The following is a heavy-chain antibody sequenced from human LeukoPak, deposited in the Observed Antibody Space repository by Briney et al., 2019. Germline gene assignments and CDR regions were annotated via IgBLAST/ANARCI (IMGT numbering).Heavy chain of an antibody. J-gene: IGHJ4*02. D-gene: IGHD4-23*01. CDR1: GGSINNYY. V-gene: IGHV4-59*01. CDR3: ARGGDYGGLRYFDY. Sequence: SETLSLTCTVSGGSINNYYWSWIRQPPGKGLEWIGYIYYRGSTNYNPSLKSRVTFSVDTSKNPFSLQLNSVTAADTAVYYCARGGDYGGLRYFDYWGQGTLVTVSS. CDR2: IYYRGST.